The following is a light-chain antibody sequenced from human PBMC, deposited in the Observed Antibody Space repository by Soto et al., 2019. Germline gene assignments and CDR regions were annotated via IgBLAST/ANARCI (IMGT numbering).Light chain of an antibody. CDR3: SSYTTSDTWV. CDR1: SSDVGSYNS. V-gene: IGLV2-14*01. Sequence: QSVLTQPASVSGSPGQSITISCTGTSSDVGSYNSVSWYQQHPGKAPTLIIYEVTNRPSGVSHRFSGSKSGNTASLTISGLQAEDESDYYCSSYTTSDTWVFGGGTQLTVL. CDR2: EVT. J-gene: IGLJ7*01.